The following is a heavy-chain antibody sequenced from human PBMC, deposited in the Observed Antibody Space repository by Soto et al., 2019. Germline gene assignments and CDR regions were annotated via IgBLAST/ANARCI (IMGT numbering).Heavy chain of an antibody. CDR2: ISYDGSNK. V-gene: IGHV3-30*18. CDR3: AKEGRTGEGSIDV. Sequence: GGSLRLSCAASGFTFSSYGMHWVRQAPGKGLEWVAVISYDGSNKYYADSVKGRFTISRDNSKNTLYLQMNSLRAEDTAVYYCAKEGRTGEGSIDVWGKGTTVTVSS. D-gene: IGHD7-27*01. J-gene: IGHJ6*03. CDR1: GFTFSSYG.